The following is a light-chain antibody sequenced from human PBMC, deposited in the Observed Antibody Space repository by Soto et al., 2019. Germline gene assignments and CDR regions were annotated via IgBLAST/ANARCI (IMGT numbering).Light chain of an antibody. CDR1: SSDFGYYNR. Sequence: QSVLTQPPSVSGSPGQSVTISCTGTSSDFGYYNRVSWYQQSPDTAPKLILYEVSNRTSGVPDRFSGSKSGNTAALTISGLQAEDEAVFFCSSYSRSTTSVVFGGGTKVTVL. J-gene: IGLJ2*01. CDR3: SSYSRSTTSVV. V-gene: IGLV2-18*02. CDR2: EVS.